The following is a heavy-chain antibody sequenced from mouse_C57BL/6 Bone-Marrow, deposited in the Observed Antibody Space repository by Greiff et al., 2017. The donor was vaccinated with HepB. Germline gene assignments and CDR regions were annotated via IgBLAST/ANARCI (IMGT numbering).Heavy chain of an antibody. V-gene: IGHV3-8*01. Sequence: EVKLQESGPGLAKPSQTLSLTCSVTGYSITSDYWNWIRQFPGNKLEYMGYISYSGSTYYNPSLKSRISITRDASKNQYYLQLNSVTTEDTATYYCAKYTVGAMDDWGQGTSVTVSS. CDR2: ISYSGST. J-gene: IGHJ4*01. CDR1: GYSITSDY. D-gene: IGHD1-1*01. CDR3: AKYTVGAMDD.